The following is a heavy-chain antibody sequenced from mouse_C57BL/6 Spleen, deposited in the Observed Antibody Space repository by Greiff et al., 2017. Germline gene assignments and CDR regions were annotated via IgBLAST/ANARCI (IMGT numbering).Heavy chain of an antibody. CDR1: GYSITSGYY. CDR2: ISYDGSN. D-gene: IGHD2-3*01. Sequence: VQLQQSGPGLVKPSQSLSLTCSVTGYSITSGYYWNWIRQFPGNKLEWMGYISYDGSNNYNPSLKNRIPITRDTSKNQFFLKLNSVTTEDTATYYCARAGYDGSYYAMDYWGQGTSVTVSS. CDR3: ARAGYDGSYYAMDY. J-gene: IGHJ4*01. V-gene: IGHV3-6*01.